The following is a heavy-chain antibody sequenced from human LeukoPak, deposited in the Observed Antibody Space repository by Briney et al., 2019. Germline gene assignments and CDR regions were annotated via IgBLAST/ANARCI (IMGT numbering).Heavy chain of an antibody. D-gene: IGHD4-17*01. CDR3: AREETVTGYFDY. V-gene: IGHV4-61*01. CDR1: GGSVSSGSYY. Sequence: PSETLSLTCTVSGGSVSSGSYYWSWIRQPPGKGLEWIGYIYYSGSTNYNPSLKSRVTISVDTSKNQFCLKLSSVTAADTAVYYCAREETVTGYFDYWGQGTLVTVSS. J-gene: IGHJ4*02. CDR2: IYYSGST.